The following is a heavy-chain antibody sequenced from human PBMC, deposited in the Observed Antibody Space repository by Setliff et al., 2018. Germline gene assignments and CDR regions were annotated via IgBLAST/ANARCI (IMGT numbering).Heavy chain of an antibody. D-gene: IGHD5-18*01. V-gene: IGHV1-69*05. CDR1: GGAFSNYG. CDR2: IIPIFGTT. Sequence: SVKVSCKASGGAFSNYGITWVRQAPGQGLEWMGGIIPIFGTTTYAQKFLGRVTITTDESSSTGYMELSSLRFEDTAVYYCAREGVDTRSSTDYRYYMDVWGKGTTVTVSS. CDR3: AREGVDTRSSTDYRYYMDV. J-gene: IGHJ6*03.